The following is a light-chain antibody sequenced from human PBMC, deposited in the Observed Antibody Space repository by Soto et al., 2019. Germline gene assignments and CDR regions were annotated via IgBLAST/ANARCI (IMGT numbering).Light chain of an antibody. J-gene: IGKJ1*01. CDR1: QSVSSSY. V-gene: IGKV3-15*01. CDR3: QKYNNWPPWK. Sequence: EVLRTHSPGALSLSPVSRATLSCMASQSVSSSYLAWYQQKPGQAPRLLIYGASTRATGIPARFSGSGSGTAFTPTISSLQSEDFAVYYCQKYNNWPPWKFGQGTRGDIK. CDR2: GAS.